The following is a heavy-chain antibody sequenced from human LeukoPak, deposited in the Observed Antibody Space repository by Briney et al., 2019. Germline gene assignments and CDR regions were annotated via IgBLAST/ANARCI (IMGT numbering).Heavy chain of an antibody. Sequence: GGSLRLSCTASGFTFGDYAMSWFRQAPGKGLEWVGFIRSKAYGGTTEYAASVKGRFTISRDDSKSIAYLQMNSLKTEDTAVYYCTRDASAATVTTWIGYYYYMDVWGKGTTVTVSS. CDR2: IRSKAYGGTT. D-gene: IGHD4-17*01. V-gene: IGHV3-49*03. J-gene: IGHJ6*03. CDR1: GFTFGDYA. CDR3: TRDASAATVTTWIGYYYYMDV.